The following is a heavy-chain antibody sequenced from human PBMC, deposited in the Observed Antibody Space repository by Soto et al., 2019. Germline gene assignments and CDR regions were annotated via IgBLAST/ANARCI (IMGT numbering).Heavy chain of an antibody. Sequence: SETLSLTCTVFGGSISSSSYYWGWIRQPPGKGLEWIGSIYYSGSTYYNPSLKSRVTISVDTSKNQFSLKLSSVTAADTAVYYCARQRTYYDYIWGSYRWLGAFDIWGQGTMVTVSS. D-gene: IGHD3-16*02. V-gene: IGHV4-39*01. CDR3: ARQRTYYDYIWGSYRWLGAFDI. CDR2: IYYSGST. CDR1: GGSISSSSYY. J-gene: IGHJ3*02.